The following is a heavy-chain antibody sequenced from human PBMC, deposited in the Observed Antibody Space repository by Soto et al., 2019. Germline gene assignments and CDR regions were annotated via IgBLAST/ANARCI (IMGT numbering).Heavy chain of an antibody. CDR2: IYYSGST. Sequence: QVQLQESGPGLVKPSQTLSITCTVSGGSISSGHYYWSWIRQPPGKGLEWIGYIYYSGSTYDNPSLRSLLTISVNTSKNQFSLKLSSVTAADTAVYYCARVYDPNNWFDPWGQGTLVTVSS. V-gene: IGHV4-30-4*01. CDR1: GGSISSGHYY. D-gene: IGHD3-16*01. CDR3: ARVYDPNNWFDP. J-gene: IGHJ5*02.